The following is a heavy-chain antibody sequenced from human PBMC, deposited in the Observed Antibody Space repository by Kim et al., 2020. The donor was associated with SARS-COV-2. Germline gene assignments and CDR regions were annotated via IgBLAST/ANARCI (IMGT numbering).Heavy chain of an antibody. Sequence: GGSLRLSCSASGFDFSDFAIHWIRRAPGKGLEYVSATTRSGDGSFYSDSVEGRFTVSRDNSKKTLYLHMNSLTFEDTSAYYCVRYGRNYGAVHWGQGTL. D-gene: IGHD3-10*01. V-gene: IGHV3-64D*06. CDR2: TTRSGDGS. J-gene: IGHJ4*02. CDR3: VRYGRNYGAVH. CDR1: GFDFSDFA.